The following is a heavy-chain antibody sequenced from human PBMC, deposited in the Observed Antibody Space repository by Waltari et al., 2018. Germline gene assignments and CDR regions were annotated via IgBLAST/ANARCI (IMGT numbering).Heavy chain of an antibody. D-gene: IGHD3-3*01. CDR1: GGSFSGYY. J-gene: IGHJ6*02. CDR2: INHSGST. Sequence: QVQLQQWGAGLLKPSETLSLTCAVYGGSFSGYYWSWIRQPPGKGLEWIGEINHSGSTNYNPSLKSRVTISVDTSKNQFSLKLSSVTAADTAVYYCARGGALRFLEWLFPWDYGMDVWGQGTTVTVSS. CDR3: ARGGALRFLEWLFPWDYGMDV. V-gene: IGHV4-34*01.